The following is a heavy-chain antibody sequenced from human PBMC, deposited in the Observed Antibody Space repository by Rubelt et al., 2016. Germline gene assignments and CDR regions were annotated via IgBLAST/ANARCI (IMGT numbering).Heavy chain of an antibody. CDR1: GFTFSTYA. J-gene: IGHJ4*02. CDR3: VIGFGDNDPFDY. CDR2: VGTDGGGT. Sequence: EVQLLESGGGLVQPGGSLRLSCVASGFTFSTYAMSWVRQAPGKGLEWVSVVGTDGGGTLYADSVKGRFTVSRDNSKNTLYLQMSSLRAEDTAVYYCVIGFGDNDPFDYWGQGTLVTVSS. D-gene: IGHD3-10*01. V-gene: IGHV3-23*01.